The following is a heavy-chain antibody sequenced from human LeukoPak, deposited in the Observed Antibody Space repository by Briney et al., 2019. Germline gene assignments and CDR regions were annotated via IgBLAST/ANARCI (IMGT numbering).Heavy chain of an antibody. J-gene: IGHJ4*02. CDR1: GFTFSSYA. Sequence: PGGSLRLSCAASGFTFSSYAVSWVRQAPGKGLEWVSATSGNGGSTYYADSVKGRFTISKDNSKNTLYLQMNSLRAEDTAVYYCAKLGQLDYWGQGTLVTVSS. V-gene: IGHV3-23*01. D-gene: IGHD6-6*01. CDR3: AKLGQLDY. CDR2: TSGNGGST.